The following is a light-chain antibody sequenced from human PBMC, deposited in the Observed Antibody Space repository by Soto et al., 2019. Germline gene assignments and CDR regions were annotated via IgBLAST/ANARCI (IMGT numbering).Light chain of an antibody. CDR2: GAS. J-gene: IGKJ5*01. V-gene: IGKV3-15*01. CDR3: QQYNNWPPIT. Sequence: EIVITQSPDTLSVSPGERATLSCRASQAISSNLAWYQQKPGQAPRLIIFGASTRATGIPARFSGSWSGTEFTLTISSLQSEDFAVYYCQQYNNWPPITFGQGTRLEIK. CDR1: QAISSN.